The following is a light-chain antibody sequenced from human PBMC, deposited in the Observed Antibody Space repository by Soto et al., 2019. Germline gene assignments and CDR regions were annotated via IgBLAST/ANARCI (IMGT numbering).Light chain of an antibody. CDR1: SSDVGGYNY. CDR3: TSYAGNWGGV. Sequence: QSALTQPPSASGSPGQSVTISCTGTSSDVGGYNYVSWYQQHPGKAPKVVIYEVSKRPSGVPDRFSGSKSGNMASLTVSGLQAEDEADYYCTSYAGNWGGVFGGGTKLTVL. CDR2: EVS. V-gene: IGLV2-8*01. J-gene: IGLJ3*02.